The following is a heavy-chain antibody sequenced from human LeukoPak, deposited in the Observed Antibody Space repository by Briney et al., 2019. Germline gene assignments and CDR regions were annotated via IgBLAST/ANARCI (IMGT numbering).Heavy chain of an antibody. CDR2: ISSSSSYI. J-gene: IGHJ3*02. CDR3: ASYRYGSSFAFDI. CDR1: GFTFSSYS. Sequence: GGSLRLSCAASGFTFSSYSMNWVRQAPGKGLEWVSSISSSSSYIYYADSVKGRFTISRDNAKNTLYLQMNSLRAEDTAVYYCASYRYGSSFAFDIWGQGTMVTVSS. D-gene: IGHD6-6*01. V-gene: IGHV3-21*01.